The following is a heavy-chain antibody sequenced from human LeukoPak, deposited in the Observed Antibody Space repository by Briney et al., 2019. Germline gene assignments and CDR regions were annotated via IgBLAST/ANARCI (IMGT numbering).Heavy chain of an antibody. Sequence: ASVKVSCKASGYTFTSYDINWVRQATGQGLEWMGWMNPNSAITGYAQKFQGRVTVTRNTSISTAYMELSSLRSEDTAVYYCARERYDILTGYYDWFDPWGQGTLVTVSS. J-gene: IGHJ5*02. CDR2: MNPNSAIT. CDR3: ARERYDILTGYYDWFDP. CDR1: GYTFTSYD. V-gene: IGHV1-8*01. D-gene: IGHD3-9*01.